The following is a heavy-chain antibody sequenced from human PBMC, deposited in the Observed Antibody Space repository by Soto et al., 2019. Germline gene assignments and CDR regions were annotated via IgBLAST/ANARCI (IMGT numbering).Heavy chain of an antibody. D-gene: IGHD3-10*01. V-gene: IGHV1-18*01. CDR3: ARDLPLWFGELSPNNNWFDP. J-gene: IGHJ5*02. Sequence: ASVKVSCKASGYTFTSYGISWVRQAPGQGLEWMGWISAYNGNTNYVQKLQGRVTMTTDTSTSTAYMELRSLRSDDTAVYYCARDLPLWFGELSPNNNWFDPRGQGTLVTVSS. CDR1: GYTFTSYG. CDR2: ISAYNGNT.